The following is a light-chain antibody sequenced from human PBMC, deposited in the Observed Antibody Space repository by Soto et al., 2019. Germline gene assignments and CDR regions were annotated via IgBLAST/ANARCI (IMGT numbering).Light chain of an antibody. J-gene: IGKJ5*01. Sequence: DIVMTQTPLSLSVAPGQPSSISCKSSQSLLHITGETFLFWYLQKPGQSPQXLIDEVSTRVSGVPDRFSGSGSGTDFTLEISRVETDDVGIYYCMQSTQLPPTFGQGTRLEIK. CDR1: QSLLHITGETF. CDR3: MQSTQLPPT. V-gene: IGKV2D-29*02. CDR2: EVS.